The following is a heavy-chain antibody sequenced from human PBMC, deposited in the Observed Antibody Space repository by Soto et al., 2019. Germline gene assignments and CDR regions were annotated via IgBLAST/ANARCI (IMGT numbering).Heavy chain of an antibody. V-gene: IGHV1-18*01. CDR1: GYTFTSYG. J-gene: IGHJ5*02. D-gene: IGHD1-7*01. CDR3: ARDAEMLELRTYNWFDP. Sequence: ASVKVSCKASGYTFTSYGISWVRHAPGQGLEWMGWISAYNGNTNYAQKLQGRVTMTTDTSTSTAYMELRSLRSDDTAVYYCARDAEMLELRTYNWFDPWGQGTLVTVSS. CDR2: ISAYNGNT.